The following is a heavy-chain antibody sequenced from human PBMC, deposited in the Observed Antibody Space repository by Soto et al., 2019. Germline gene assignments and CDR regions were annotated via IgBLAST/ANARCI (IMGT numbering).Heavy chain of an antibody. J-gene: IGHJ4*02. D-gene: IGHD6-25*01. Sequence: QVQLVQSGAEVKKPGASVKVSCKTSGYTFTNYAIHWVRQAPGQRLEWMGWINAGNGNTKYSQNFQGRVTITRDTSAGTAYMELSSLSSEDTAVYDCARGYGDYWGQGSLVTVSS. CDR2: INAGNGNT. V-gene: IGHV1-3*01. CDR1: GYTFTNYA. CDR3: ARGYGDY.